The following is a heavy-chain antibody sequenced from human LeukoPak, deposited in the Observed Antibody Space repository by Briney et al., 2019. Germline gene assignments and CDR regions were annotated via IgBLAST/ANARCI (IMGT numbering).Heavy chain of an antibody. CDR1: GYSFTSYW. V-gene: IGHV5-51*01. J-gene: IGHJ4*02. D-gene: IGHD2-15*01. CDR3: ARGSLASSGGSFFGY. Sequence: GESLKISCKSSGYSFTSYWIGWVRQMPGKGLEWMGIIYPGDSDTKYSPSFQGQVTISADKSISTAYLQWSSLKASDTAMYYCARGSLASSGGSFFGYWGQGTLVTVSS. CDR2: IYPGDSDT.